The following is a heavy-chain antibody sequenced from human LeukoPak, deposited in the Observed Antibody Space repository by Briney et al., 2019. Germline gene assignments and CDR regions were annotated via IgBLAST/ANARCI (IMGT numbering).Heavy chain of an antibody. Sequence: GGSLRLSCAAYGFTFSGSAMHWVRQAYGKGLEWVGRIRSKANSYATAYAASVKGRPTISRDDSKNTAYLQMNSLKTEDTAVYYCTRPSYSSSSSLPDYWGQGTLVTVSS. D-gene: IGHD6-6*01. CDR2: IRSKANSYAT. CDR3: TRPSYSSSSSLPDY. CDR1: GFTFSGSA. V-gene: IGHV3-73*01. J-gene: IGHJ4*02.